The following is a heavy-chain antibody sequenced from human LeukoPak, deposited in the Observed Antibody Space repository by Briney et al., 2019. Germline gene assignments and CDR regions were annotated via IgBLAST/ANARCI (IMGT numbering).Heavy chain of an antibody. D-gene: IGHD3-9*01. J-gene: IGHJ5*02. CDR1: GGSISSGSYY. Sequence: PSETLSLTCTVSGGSISSGSYYWSWIRQPAGKGLEWIGRIYTSGSTNYNPSLKSRVTISVDTSKNQFSLKLSSVTAADTAVYYCASSILTGYYHWGQGTLVTVSS. CDR2: IYTSGST. CDR3: ASSILTGYYH. V-gene: IGHV4-61*02.